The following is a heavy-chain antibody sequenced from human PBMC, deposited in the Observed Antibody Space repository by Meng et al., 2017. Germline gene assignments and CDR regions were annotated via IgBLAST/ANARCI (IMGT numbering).Heavy chain of an antibody. D-gene: IGHD3-10*01. CDR3: AREGVEVRGVSLDY. J-gene: IGHJ4*02. CDR1: GFTFSSYA. Sequence: QVQRGESGGGWVQPGRSLRLSCAASGFTFSSYAMHWVRQAPGKGLEWVAVISYDGSNKYYADSVKGRFTISRDNSKNTLYLQMNSLRAEDTAVYYCAREGVEVRGVSLDYWGQGTLVTVSS. CDR2: ISYDGSNK. V-gene: IGHV3-30*01.